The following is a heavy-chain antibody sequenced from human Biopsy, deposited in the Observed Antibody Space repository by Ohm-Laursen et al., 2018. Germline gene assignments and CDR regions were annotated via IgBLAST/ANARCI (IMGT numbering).Heavy chain of an antibody. V-gene: IGHV3-23*01. CDR3: AKNNGGRVFVWSFDY. D-gene: IGHD3-9*01. Sequence: SLSDCCLAAAFTCSSYAMGWFGQAPPRGRDWVSDITKPGGDKFYADSVKGRVTISRDNSKNTLFLQMDSLRADDTAVYYCAKNNGGRVFVWSFDYWGQGTLVTVSS. CDR1: AFTCSSYA. J-gene: IGHJ4*02. CDR2: ITKPGGDK.